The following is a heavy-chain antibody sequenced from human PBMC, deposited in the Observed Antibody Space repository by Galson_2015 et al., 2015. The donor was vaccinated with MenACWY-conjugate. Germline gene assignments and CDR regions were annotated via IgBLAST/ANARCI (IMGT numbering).Heavy chain of an antibody. D-gene: IGHD3-10*01. CDR2: INSDGSST. J-gene: IGHJ4*02. V-gene: IGHV3-74*01. CDR3: ARGSFRVRGVIDY. CDR1: GFTFSSYW. Sequence: LRLSCAASGFTFSSYWMHWVRQAPGKGLVWVSRINSDGSSTSYADSVKGRFTISRDNAKNTLYLQMNSLRAEDTAVYYCARGSFRVRGVIDYWGQGTLVTASS.